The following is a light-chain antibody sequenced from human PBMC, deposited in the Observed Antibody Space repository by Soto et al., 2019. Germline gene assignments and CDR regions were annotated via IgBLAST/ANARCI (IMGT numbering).Light chain of an antibody. J-gene: IGLJ2*01. CDR2: KDS. V-gene: IGLV3-27*01. CDR1: VLAKKY. Sequence: SYELTQPSSVSVSPGQTARITCSGDVLAKKYARWFQQKPGQAPVLVIYKDSERPSGIPERFSGSSSGTTVTLTISGAHVEDEADYYCYSAADNKGVFGGGTKLTVL. CDR3: YSAADNKGV.